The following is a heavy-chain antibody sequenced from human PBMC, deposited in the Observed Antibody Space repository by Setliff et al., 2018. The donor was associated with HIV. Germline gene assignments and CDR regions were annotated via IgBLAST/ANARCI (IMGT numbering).Heavy chain of an antibody. J-gene: IGHJ4*02. Sequence: ASVKVSCKASGHTPRHYGINWIRQAPGQGLEWVGSLIPVLGEPHYAPRFQGRVTITADDSTNTAYLELSNLRFDDTATYCCARGVLYGLSEYWGTGSLVTVSS. V-gene: IGHV1-69*11. CDR3: ARGVLYGLSEY. CDR1: GHTPRHYG. CDR2: LIPVLGEP. D-gene: IGHD3-10*01.